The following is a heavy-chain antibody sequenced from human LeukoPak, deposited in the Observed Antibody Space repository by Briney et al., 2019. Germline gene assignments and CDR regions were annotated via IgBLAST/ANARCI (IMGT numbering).Heavy chain of an antibody. D-gene: IGHD1-1*01. CDR3: ARKTFGTVYFDY. CDR2: INPDGGDTI. V-gene: IGHV3-48*03. J-gene: IGHJ4*02. Sequence: GGSLRLSCAASGFTFTTYEMNWVRQAPGKGLEWISYINPDGGDTIYYADSVKGRFTISRENAKNSVYLQMKSLRGEDTAVYYCARKTFGTVYFDYWGQGNLVTVSS. CDR1: GFTFTTYE.